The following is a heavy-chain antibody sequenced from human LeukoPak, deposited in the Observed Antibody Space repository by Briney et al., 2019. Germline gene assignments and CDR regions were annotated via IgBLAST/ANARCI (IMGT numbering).Heavy chain of an antibody. J-gene: IGHJ6*04. Sequence: GGSLRLSCAASGFTFSSYAMHWVRQAPGKGLEWVAVISYDGSNKYYADSVKGRFTISRDNSKNTLYLQMNSLRAEDTAVYYCARDQDDIVVVPAASSPYTNGVVDVWGKGTTVTVSS. CDR3: ARDQDDIVVVPAASSPYTNGVVDV. CDR1: GFTFSSYA. CDR2: ISYDGSNK. V-gene: IGHV3-30-3*01. D-gene: IGHD2-2*01.